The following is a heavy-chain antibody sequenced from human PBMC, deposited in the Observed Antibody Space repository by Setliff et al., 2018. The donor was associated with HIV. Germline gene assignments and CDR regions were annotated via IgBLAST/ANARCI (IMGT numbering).Heavy chain of an antibody. CDR1: GGTFSSSA. Sequence: SVKVSCKASGGTFSSSAINWVRQAPGQGLEWMGGFIPILGIANYAQKFQGRVTMTTDTSTSTGYMELRSLRSDDTAVYYCAKDPSVTVTTIWGQGTMVTVSS. CDR2: FIPILGIA. V-gene: IGHV1-69*10. D-gene: IGHD4-17*01. CDR3: AKDPSVTVTTI. J-gene: IGHJ3*02.